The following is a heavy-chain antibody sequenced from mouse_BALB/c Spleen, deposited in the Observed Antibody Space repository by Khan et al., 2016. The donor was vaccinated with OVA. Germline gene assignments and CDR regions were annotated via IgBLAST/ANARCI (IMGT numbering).Heavy chain of an antibody. CDR1: GFTFSNYW. CDR2: IRLKSDDYVT. J-gene: IGHJ2*01. CDR3: WILL. Sequence: EVKLEEPGGGLVQPGGSMKLSCVASGFTFSNYWMNWVRQPPEKGLEWVAEIRLKSDDYVTNYAESVKGRFTISRDDSKSSVYLQMNNLRAEDTGIYYCWILLWGQGTTLTVSS. V-gene: IGHV6-6*02.